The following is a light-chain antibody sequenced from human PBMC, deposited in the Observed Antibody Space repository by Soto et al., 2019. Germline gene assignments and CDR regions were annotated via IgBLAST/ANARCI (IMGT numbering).Light chain of an antibody. Sequence: DIQMTQSPSSLSASAGDRVTLTCQASQDISTYLNWYQQKPGKAPKLLIYDASNLETGVPSRFSGSGSGTDFTFTISSLQPDDFATYYCLQSYKYPWTFGQGTKVDIK. V-gene: IGKV1-33*01. CDR2: DAS. J-gene: IGKJ1*01. CDR1: QDISTY. CDR3: LQSYKYPWT.